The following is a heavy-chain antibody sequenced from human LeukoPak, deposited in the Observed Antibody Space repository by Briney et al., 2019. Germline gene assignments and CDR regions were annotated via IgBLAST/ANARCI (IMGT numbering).Heavy chain of an antibody. Sequence: GASVKVSCKASGGTFSSYAISWVRQAPGQGLEWMGRIIPILGIANYAQKFQGRVTITADKSTSTAYMELSSLRSEDTAVYYCARVLHYYDSSGDFDYWGQGTLVTVSS. J-gene: IGHJ4*02. D-gene: IGHD3-22*01. CDR3: ARVLHYYDSSGDFDY. CDR2: IIPILGIA. V-gene: IGHV1-69*04. CDR1: GGTFSSYA.